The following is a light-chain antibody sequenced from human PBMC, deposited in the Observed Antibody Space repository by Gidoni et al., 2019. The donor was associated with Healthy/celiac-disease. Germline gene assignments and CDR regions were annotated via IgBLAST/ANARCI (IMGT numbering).Light chain of an antibody. V-gene: IGLV2-23*01. CDR3: CSYAGSHWV. CDR2: EGS. CDR1: TSVVGSYNL. J-gene: IGLJ3*02. Sequence: QYALPQPASESGSPGQSITISCTGTTSVVGSYNLVSWYPQNPGKAPKRMIYEGSKRPSGVSKRFSGSKSGNTASLKISGLQAEGEADYYCCSYAGSHWVFGGGTKLTVL.